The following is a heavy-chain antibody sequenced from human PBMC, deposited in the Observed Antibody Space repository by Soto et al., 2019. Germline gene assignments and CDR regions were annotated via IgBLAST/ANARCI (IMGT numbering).Heavy chain of an antibody. CDR1: GFTFDDYT. CDR2: ISWDGGST. V-gene: IGHV3-43*01. D-gene: IGHD3-10*01. J-gene: IGHJ4*02. Sequence: PGGSLRLSCAASGFTFDDYTMHWVRQAPGKGLEWVSLISWDGGSTYYADSVKGRFTISRDNSKNSLYLQMNSLRTEDTALYYCAKEYGSGSYIYYFDYWGQGTLVTVSS. CDR3: AKEYGSGSYIYYFDY.